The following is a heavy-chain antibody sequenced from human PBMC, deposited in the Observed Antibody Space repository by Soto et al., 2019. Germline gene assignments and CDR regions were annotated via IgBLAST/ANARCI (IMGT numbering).Heavy chain of an antibody. CDR3: ARESSSGRRDRIDY. D-gene: IGHD6-19*01. V-gene: IGHV3-33*01. CDR2: IWHDGTNR. CDR1: GFTFSNHG. J-gene: IGHJ4*02. Sequence: QVKLVESGGGVVQPGRSLRLSCAASGFTFSNHGMHWVRQAPGKGLEWVTVIWHDGTNRFYADSVKGRFTISRDISANTVFLQMNSLRAEDTAVYYCARESSSGRRDRIDYWGQGTLVTVSS.